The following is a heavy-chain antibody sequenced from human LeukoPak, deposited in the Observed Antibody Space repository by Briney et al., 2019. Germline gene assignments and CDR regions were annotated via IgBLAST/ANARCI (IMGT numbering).Heavy chain of an antibody. CDR3: ARGGITFPFDY. CDR1: GFTFSNYW. J-gene: IGHJ4*02. D-gene: IGHD3-16*01. V-gene: IGHV3-7*03. Sequence: TGGFLRLSCAASGFTFSNYWVNWVRQAPGKGLEWVANVKQDGSERYYVDSVKGRFTISRDNAKNSLYLQMNSLRAEDTAVYYCARGGITFPFDYWGQGTLVTVSS. CDR2: VKQDGSER.